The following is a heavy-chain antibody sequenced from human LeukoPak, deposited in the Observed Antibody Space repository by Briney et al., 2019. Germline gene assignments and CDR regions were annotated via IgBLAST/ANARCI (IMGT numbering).Heavy chain of an antibody. V-gene: IGHV4-31*03. J-gene: IGHJ4*02. CDR3: ARETIVGATTGVLDY. Sequence: SQTLSLTCTVSGGSISSGGYYWSWIRQRPGKGLEGIGYIYYSGSTYYNPSLKSRVTISADTSKNQFSLRLSSVTAADTAVYYCARETIVGATTGVLDYWGQGTLVTVSS. CDR1: GGSISSGGYY. CDR2: IYYSGST. D-gene: IGHD1-26*01.